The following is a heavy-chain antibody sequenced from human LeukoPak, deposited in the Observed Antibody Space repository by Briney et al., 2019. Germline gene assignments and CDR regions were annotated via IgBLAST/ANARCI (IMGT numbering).Heavy chain of an antibody. CDR3: ARRYSGYGNAFDI. D-gene: IGHD5-12*01. V-gene: IGHV1-18*01. CDR2: ISVYNGNT. Sequence: ASVKVSCKASGYAFTNYAIGWVRQAPGQGLEWMGWISVYNGNTNYAQKLQGRVTMTADTSTTTAYMELRSLRSDDTAVYYCARRYSGYGNAFDIWGQGTMVTVSS. J-gene: IGHJ3*02. CDR1: GYAFTNYA.